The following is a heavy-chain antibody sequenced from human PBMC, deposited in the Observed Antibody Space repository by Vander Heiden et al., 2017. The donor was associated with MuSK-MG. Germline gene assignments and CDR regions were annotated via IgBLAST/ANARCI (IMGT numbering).Heavy chain of an antibody. V-gene: IGHV3-73*01. D-gene: IGHD6-13*01. Sequence: EVQLVESGAGLVQPGGSLKLSCAASGFTFSGSAMPWVRQASGKGLEWVGRIRSKANSYPTAYASSVKGRFTISRYDSKYTPFLQMNSLKPEHTAVYYCSQFVDSSSSYMHVWGKGTPITVSS. CDR2: IRSKANSYPT. CDR3: SQFVDSSSSYMHV. CDR1: GFTFSGSA. J-gene: IGHJ6*03.